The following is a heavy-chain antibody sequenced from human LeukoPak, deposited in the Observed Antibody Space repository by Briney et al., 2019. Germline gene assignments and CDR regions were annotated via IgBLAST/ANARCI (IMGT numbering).Heavy chain of an antibody. CDR3: ARTTGITGTTPLDY. CDR1: GYTFTSYG. Sequence: GASVKVSCKASGYTFTSYGISWVRQTPGQGREWMGWISAYNGNTNYAQKLQGRVTMTTDTSTSTAYMELRSLRSDDTAVYYCARTTGITGTTPLDYWGQGTLVTVSS. D-gene: IGHD1-7*01. J-gene: IGHJ4*02. V-gene: IGHV1-18*01. CDR2: ISAYNGNT.